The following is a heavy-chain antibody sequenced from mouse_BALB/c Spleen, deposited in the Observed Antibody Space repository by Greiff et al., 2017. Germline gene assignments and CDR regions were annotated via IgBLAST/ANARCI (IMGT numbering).Heavy chain of an antibody. Sequence: EVQVVESGGGLVKPGGSLKLSCAASGFTFSSYTMSWVRQTPEKRLEWVATISSGGSYTYYPDSVKGRFTISRDNAKNTLYLQMSSLKSEDTAMYYCTRDGAQYGNYAAYWGQGTLVTVSA. V-gene: IGHV5-6-4*01. J-gene: IGHJ3*01. CDR2: ISSGGSYT. CDR1: GFTFSSYT. D-gene: IGHD2-10*02. CDR3: TRDGAQYGNYAAY.